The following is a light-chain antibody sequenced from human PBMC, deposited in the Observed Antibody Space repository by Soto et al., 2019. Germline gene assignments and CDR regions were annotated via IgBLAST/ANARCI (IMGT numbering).Light chain of an antibody. CDR3: SSYTSSSTRNV. Sequence: QSALTQPASVSGSPGQSITISCTGTSSDVGGYNYVSWYQQHPGKAPKLMIYDVSNRPSGVSNRFSGSKSGNTASLTISGLQAEDEAEYYCSSYTSSSTRNVFGPGTKVTVL. V-gene: IGLV2-14*01. CDR2: DVS. J-gene: IGLJ1*01. CDR1: SSDVGGYNY.